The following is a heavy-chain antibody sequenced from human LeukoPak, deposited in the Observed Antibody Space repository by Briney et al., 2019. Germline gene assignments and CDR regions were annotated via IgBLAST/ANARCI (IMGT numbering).Heavy chain of an antibody. D-gene: IGHD6-19*01. V-gene: IGHV3-21*01. CDR1: GFTFSSYS. J-gene: IGHJ4*02. CDR2: ISSSSSYI. Sequence: GGSLRLSCAASGFTFSSYSMNWVRQAPGKGLEWISSISSSSSYIYYADSVKGRLTISRDNAKNSLYLQMNSLRAEDTAVYYCAKDNWLPSSPAVAGLGDWNQGTLVTVSS. CDR3: AKDNWLPSSPAVAGLGD.